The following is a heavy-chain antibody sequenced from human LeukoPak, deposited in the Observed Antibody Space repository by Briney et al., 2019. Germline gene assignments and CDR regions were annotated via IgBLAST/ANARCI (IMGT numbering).Heavy chain of an antibody. D-gene: IGHD2-2*01. CDR1: GGSISSGSYY. Sequence: SETLSLACTVSGGSISSGSYYWNWIRQPAGKGLEWIGRIYSSGSTNYNPSLKSRVTMSVDTSKNQFSLKLSSVTAADTAVYYCARERYIVVVPADWFDPWGQGTLVTVSS. V-gene: IGHV4-61*02. CDR3: ARERYIVVVPADWFDP. J-gene: IGHJ5*02. CDR2: IYSSGST.